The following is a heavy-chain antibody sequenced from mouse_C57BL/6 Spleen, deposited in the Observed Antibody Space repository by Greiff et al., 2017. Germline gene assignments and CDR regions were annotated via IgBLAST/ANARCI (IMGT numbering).Heavy chain of an antibody. D-gene: IGHD3-2*02. CDR2: ISDGGSYT. CDR3: ARGDSSGSYYYAMDY. Sequence: EVQVVESGGGLVKPGGSLKLSCAASGFTFSSYAMSWVRQTPEKRLEWVATISDGGSYTYYPDNVKGRFTISRDNAKNNLYLQMSHLKSEDTAMYYCARGDSSGSYYYAMDYWGQGTSVTVSS. V-gene: IGHV5-4*01. CDR1: GFTFSSYA. J-gene: IGHJ4*01.